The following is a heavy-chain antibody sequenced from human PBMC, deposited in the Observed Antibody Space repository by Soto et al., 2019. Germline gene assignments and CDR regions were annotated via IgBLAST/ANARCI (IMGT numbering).Heavy chain of an antibody. CDR2: MFYSGNA. CDR1: GGSISSRSHY. Sequence: SETLSLTCAVSGGSISSRSHYWGWIRQPPGKGLEWIGNMFYSGNAYYNPSLKSRVTISVDTSNNQFSLKVNSVTAADTAVYYCARLPILATISHFDSWGQGTLVTVS. V-gene: IGHV4-39*01. J-gene: IGHJ4*02. CDR3: ARLPILATISHFDS. D-gene: IGHD5-12*01.